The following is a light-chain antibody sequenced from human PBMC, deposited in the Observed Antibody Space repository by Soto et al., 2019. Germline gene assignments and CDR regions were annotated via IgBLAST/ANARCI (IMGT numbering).Light chain of an antibody. Sequence: QSALTQPASLSGSPGQSITISCTGTSSDVGGYNYVSWYQQHPGKAPKLMIYDVSNRPSGVSNRFSGSKSGNTASLTISGLQAEDEADYYCSSYTSSSTYVFGIGTKVTVL. J-gene: IGLJ1*01. CDR1: SSDVGGYNY. CDR2: DVS. V-gene: IGLV2-14*03. CDR3: SSYTSSSTYV.